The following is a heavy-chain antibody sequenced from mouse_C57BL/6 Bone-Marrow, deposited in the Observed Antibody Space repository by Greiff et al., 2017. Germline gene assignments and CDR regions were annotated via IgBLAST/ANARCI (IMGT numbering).Heavy chain of an antibody. CDR1: GFTFSSYG. V-gene: IGHV5-6*01. J-gene: IGHJ4*01. CDR2: ISSGGSYT. D-gene: IGHD2-4*01. CDR3: ARQGLRLYYAMDY. Sequence: EVKLVESGGDLVKPGGSLKLSCAASGFTFSSYGMSWVRQTPDKRLEWVATISSGGSYTYYPDSVKGRFTIARDNAKNTLYLQMSSLKSEDTAMYYCARQGLRLYYAMDYWGQGTSVTVSS.